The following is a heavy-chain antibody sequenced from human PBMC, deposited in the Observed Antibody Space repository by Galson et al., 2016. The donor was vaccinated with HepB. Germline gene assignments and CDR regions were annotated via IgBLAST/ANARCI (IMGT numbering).Heavy chain of an antibody. Sequence: SLRLSCAASGFTFSDYYMSWIRQAPGKGLEWVSYISSSRSYTKYADSVKGRFTISRDISKNTLYLQMNSLRAEDTAVYYCARDRYGDYLDYWGQGTLVTVSS. CDR1: GFTFSDYY. D-gene: IGHD4-17*01. J-gene: IGHJ4*02. V-gene: IGHV3-11*06. CDR3: ARDRYGDYLDY. CDR2: ISSSRSYT.